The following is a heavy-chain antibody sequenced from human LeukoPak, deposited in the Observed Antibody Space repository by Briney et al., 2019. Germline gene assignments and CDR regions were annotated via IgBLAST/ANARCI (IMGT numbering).Heavy chain of an antibody. V-gene: IGHV4-31*01. Sequence: SETLALTCTVSGGSMGSGGYYWSWIRQHPGKGLEWIEYIYYSGSTYYNPSLRSQVNISLDTPKDQFSLNLNPVTAADTAVYYCARVGGYSGYAAIWRQGTLVTVPS. CDR3: ARVGGYSGYAAI. CDR1: GGSMGSGGYY. J-gene: IGHJ4*02. CDR2: IYYSGST. D-gene: IGHD5-12*01.